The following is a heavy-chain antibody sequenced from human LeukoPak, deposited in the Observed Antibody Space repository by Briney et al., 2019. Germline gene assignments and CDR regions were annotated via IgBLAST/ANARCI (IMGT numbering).Heavy chain of an antibody. Sequence: KASETLSLTCTVPGGSISSGDYYWSWIRQPPGKGLEWIGYIYYSGSTYYNPSLKSRVTISVDTSKNQFSLKLSSVTAADTAVYYCDRTKTDMVATGTIFVYWGQGTLVTV. D-gene: IGHD5-12*01. J-gene: IGHJ4*02. CDR2: IYYSGST. CDR3: DRTKTDMVATGTIFVY. V-gene: IGHV4-30-4*01. CDR1: GGSISSGDYY.